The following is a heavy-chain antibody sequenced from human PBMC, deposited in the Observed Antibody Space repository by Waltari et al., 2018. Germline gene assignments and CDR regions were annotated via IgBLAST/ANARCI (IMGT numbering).Heavy chain of an antibody. Sequence: EVQLVESGGGLVKPGGSLRLSCAASGFTFSRYSMNWVRQAPGTGLPWVSSISSSSSNIYYAESEKGRFNIARDNAKNSLKMQMNSLRAEDKAVYYWARDPREGRIGVAYAYSYYFDYWGQGTLVTVSS. CDR2: ISSSSSNI. CDR3: ARDPREGRIGVAYAYSYYFDY. CDR1: GFTFSRYS. V-gene: IGHV3-21*01. D-gene: IGHD3-22*01. J-gene: IGHJ4*02.